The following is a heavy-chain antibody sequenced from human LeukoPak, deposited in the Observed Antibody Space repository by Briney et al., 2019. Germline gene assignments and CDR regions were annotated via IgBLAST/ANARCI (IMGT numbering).Heavy chain of an antibody. J-gene: IGHJ3*02. D-gene: IGHD2-15*01. V-gene: IGHV3-74*01. CDR2: INSDGSST. CDR1: GFTFNIYW. Sequence: GGSLRLSCAASGFTFNIYWIHWARQVPGKGLVWVSRINSDGSSTTYADSVKGRFTISRDNAENTVYLQVNSLRAEDTSIYYCARHVVVAATDAFDIWGQGTMVTVSS. CDR3: ARHVVVAATDAFDI.